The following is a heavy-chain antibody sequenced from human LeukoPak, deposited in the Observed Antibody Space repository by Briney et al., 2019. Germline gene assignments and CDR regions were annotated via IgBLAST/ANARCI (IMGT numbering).Heavy chain of an antibody. CDR3: ATGSSSSFDY. J-gene: IGHJ4*02. Sequence: GGSLRLSCEASGFXFSNYAIHWVRQAPGKGLEWVSSISGSSSDISYADSVKGRFTISRDNDKNSVYLQMNSLRAEDTAVYYCATGSSSSFDYWGQGTLVTVSA. CDR1: GFXFSNYA. D-gene: IGHD6-13*01. V-gene: IGHV3-21*01. CDR2: ISGSSSDI.